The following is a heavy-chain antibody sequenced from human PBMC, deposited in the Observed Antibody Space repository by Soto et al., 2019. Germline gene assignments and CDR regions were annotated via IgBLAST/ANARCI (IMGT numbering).Heavy chain of an antibody. V-gene: IGHV1-3*04. CDR3: ATSPDWSIVGY. J-gene: IGHJ4*02. CDR1: GYTFSHFA. D-gene: IGHD3-9*01. Sequence: ASVKVSCKASGYTFSHFAMHWVRQAPGQRLEWMGWINTGDGNTAYSQKFQGRITISRDTSASTAYMELSSLRSEDTAVYYCATSPDWSIVGYWGQGTLVTVPS. CDR2: INTGDGNT.